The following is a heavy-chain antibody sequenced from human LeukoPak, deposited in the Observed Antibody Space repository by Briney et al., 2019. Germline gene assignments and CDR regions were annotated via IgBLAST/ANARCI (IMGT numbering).Heavy chain of an antibody. Sequence: SETLSLTCTVSGGSISSYYWSWIRQSPGKGLEWIGFIYYSGSTTYNPSLKSRVTISVDTSKNQFSLKLSSVTAADTAVYHCARGKKGTSCYDYWGQGTLVTVSS. V-gene: IGHV4-59*01. CDR3: ARGKKGTSCYDY. D-gene: IGHD2-2*01. CDR1: GGSISSYY. CDR2: IYYSGST. J-gene: IGHJ4*02.